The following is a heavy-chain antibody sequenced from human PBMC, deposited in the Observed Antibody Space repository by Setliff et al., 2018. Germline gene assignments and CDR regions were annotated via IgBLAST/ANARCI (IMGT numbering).Heavy chain of an antibody. CDR3: ARDLPVVT. D-gene: IGHD2-15*01. V-gene: IGHV3-23*01. CDR2: ISGSGNKT. CDR1: GFTFSSFA. J-gene: IGHJ5*02. Sequence: GGSLRLSCAASGFTFSSFAMSWVRQAPGKGLEWVASISGSGNKTFHADPVKGRFTISRDNSKNTLYLQMNGLRVDDSAVYHCARDLPVVTWGQGTLVTVSS.